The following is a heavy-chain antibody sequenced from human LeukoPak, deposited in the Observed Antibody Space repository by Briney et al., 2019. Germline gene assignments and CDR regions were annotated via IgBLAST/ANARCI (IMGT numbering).Heavy chain of an antibody. V-gene: IGHV4-4*02. CDR2: IYHSGSP. D-gene: IGHD2-2*01. J-gene: IGHJ5*02. CDR1: GGSISSSNW. Sequence: SETLSLTCAVSGGSISSSNWWSWVRQPPGKGLEWIGEIYHSGSPNYNPSLKSRVTISVDKSKNQFSLKLSSVTAADTAVYYCARDFAPGYCSSTRCPKGWFDPWGQGTLVTVSS. CDR3: ARDFAPGYCSSTRCPKGWFDP.